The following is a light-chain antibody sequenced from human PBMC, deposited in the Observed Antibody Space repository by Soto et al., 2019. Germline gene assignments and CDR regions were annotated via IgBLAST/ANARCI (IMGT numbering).Light chain of an antibody. CDR1: QGIRSW. Sequence: DIQMTQSPSSVSASVGDRVTITCRASQGIRSWLAWYQQRPGKAPNLLIYDASSLQSGVPSRFRGSGSGTYFPLTISSLQPEDFATYYCQQANSFPLTFGGGTKVEIK. J-gene: IGKJ4*01. V-gene: IGKV1-12*01. CDR3: QQANSFPLT. CDR2: DAS.